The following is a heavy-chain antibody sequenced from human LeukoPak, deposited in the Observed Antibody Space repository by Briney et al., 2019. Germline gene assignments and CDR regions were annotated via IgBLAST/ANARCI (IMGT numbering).Heavy chain of an antibody. V-gene: IGHV3-7*03. CDR3: AKDVLEWELLQYFQH. J-gene: IGHJ1*01. CDR2: INQDGSEK. CDR1: GFTFSSYW. D-gene: IGHD1-26*01. Sequence: GGSLRLSCAASGFTFSSYWMNWVRQAPGKGLEWVANINQDGSEKYYVDSVKGRFTISRDNAKNSLYLQMNSLRAEDTAVYYCAKDVLEWELLQYFQHWGQGTLVTVSS.